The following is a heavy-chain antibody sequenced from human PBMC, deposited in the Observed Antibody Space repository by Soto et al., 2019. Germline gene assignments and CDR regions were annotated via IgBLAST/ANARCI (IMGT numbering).Heavy chain of an antibody. Sequence: QITLKESGPTLVKPTQTLTLTCTFSGFSLSTSGVGVGWIRQPPGKALQWLALIYWDDDKRYSPSLKSRLTHSXXTPQIQVDLTMTNMDPVDTDTYYCANEGDYVPDGYWGQGTLVTVSS. CDR1: GFSLSTSGVG. J-gene: IGHJ4*02. V-gene: IGHV2-5*02. CDR3: ANEGDYVPDGY. D-gene: IGHD4-17*01. CDR2: IYWDDDK.